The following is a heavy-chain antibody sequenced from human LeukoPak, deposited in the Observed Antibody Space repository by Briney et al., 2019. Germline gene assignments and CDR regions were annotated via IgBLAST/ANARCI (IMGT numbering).Heavy chain of an antibody. CDR3: ARLQSSGWYPKPFDY. D-gene: IGHD6-19*01. V-gene: IGHV5-51*01. Sequence: GESLKISCKGSGYSFTSYWIGWVRQMLGKGLEWMGIIYPGDSDTRYSPSFQGQVTISADKSISTAYLQWSSLKASDTAMYYCARLQSSGWYPKPFDYWGQGTLVTVSS. CDR2: IYPGDSDT. J-gene: IGHJ4*02. CDR1: GYSFTSYW.